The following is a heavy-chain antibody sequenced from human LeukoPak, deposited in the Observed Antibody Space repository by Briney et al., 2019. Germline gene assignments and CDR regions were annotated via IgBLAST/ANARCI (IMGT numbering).Heavy chain of an antibody. CDR1: GFTFSSYW. V-gene: IGHV3-7*03. CDR3: ARDRIRIHSSGLSYYLDY. CDR2: IKQDGSEK. D-gene: IGHD3-22*01. J-gene: IGHJ4*02. Sequence: GGSRGLSCAASGFTFSSYWMSGVRQAPGKGLEWVANIKQDGSEKYYVDSVKGRFTISRDNAKNSLYLQMNSLRAEDTAVYYCARDRIRIHSSGLSYYLDYWGQGTLVTVSS.